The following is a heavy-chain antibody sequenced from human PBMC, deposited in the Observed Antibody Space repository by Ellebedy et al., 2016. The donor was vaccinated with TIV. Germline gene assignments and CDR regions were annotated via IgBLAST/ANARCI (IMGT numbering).Heavy chain of an antibody. D-gene: IGHD6-13*01. J-gene: IGHJ4*02. Sequence: GESLKISCAASGFTFRSHDLPWVLPFTGKGLEWVSAIGSAGDTSYSGSVKGRFTISRENGKNSVYLQMNSLRAEDTAGEDCARASAGLDYWGQGTLVTVSS. V-gene: IGHV3-13*01. CDR3: ARASAGLDY. CDR2: IGSAGDT. CDR1: GFTFRSHD.